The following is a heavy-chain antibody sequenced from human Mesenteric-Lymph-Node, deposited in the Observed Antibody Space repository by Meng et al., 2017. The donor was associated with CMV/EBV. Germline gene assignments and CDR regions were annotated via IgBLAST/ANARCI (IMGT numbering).Heavy chain of an antibody. CDR1: GYTFTTYY. Sequence: ASVKVSCKASGYTFTTYYIHWVRQAPGQGLEWMGWSNPNSGGTNYAQKFQGRVTMTRDTSISTAYMELSRLRSDDTAVYYCASLTSIVVVPAAMDNWFDPWGQGTLVTVSS. V-gene: IGHV1-2*02. CDR3: ASLTSIVVVPAAMDNWFDP. D-gene: IGHD2-2*01. CDR2: SNPNSGGT. J-gene: IGHJ5*02.